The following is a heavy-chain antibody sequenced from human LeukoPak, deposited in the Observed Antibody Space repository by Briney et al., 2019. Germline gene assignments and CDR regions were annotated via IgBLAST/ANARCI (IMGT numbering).Heavy chain of an antibody. CDR2: INHSGST. Sequence: PSETLSLTCAVYGGSFSGYYWSWIRQPPGKGLEWIGEINHSGSTNYNPSLKSRVTISVDTSKSQFSLKLSSVTAADTAVHYCARGSGMVRGVIIYYYYYYMDVWGKGTTVTVSS. CDR1: GGSFSGYY. V-gene: IGHV4-34*01. J-gene: IGHJ6*03. CDR3: ARGSGMVRGVIIYYYYYYMDV. D-gene: IGHD3-10*01.